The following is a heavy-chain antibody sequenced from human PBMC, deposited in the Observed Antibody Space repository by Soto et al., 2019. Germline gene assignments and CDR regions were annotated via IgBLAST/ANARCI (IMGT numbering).Heavy chain of an antibody. CDR1: GFTFSSYA. Sequence: PGGSLRLSCAASGFTFSSYAMSWVRQAPGKGLEWVSAISGSGGSTYYADSVKGRFTISRDNSKNTLYLQMNSLRAEDTAVYYCAKGGSGYSYGPSWFDPWGQGTLVTVSS. CDR3: AKGGSGYSYGPSWFDP. V-gene: IGHV3-23*01. J-gene: IGHJ5*02. CDR2: ISGSGGST. D-gene: IGHD5-18*01.